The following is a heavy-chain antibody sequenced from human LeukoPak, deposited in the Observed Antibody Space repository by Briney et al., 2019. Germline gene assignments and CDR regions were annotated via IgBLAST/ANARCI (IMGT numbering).Heavy chain of an antibody. Sequence: PGGSLRLSCAASGFTFSSYSMNWVRQAPGKGLEWVSSISSSSTYIYYADSVKGRFTISRDNAKNSLYLQMNSLRAEDTAVYYCARDAVLGMAHKSLYYFDYWGQGTLVTVSS. J-gene: IGHJ4*02. D-gene: IGHD7-27*01. CDR3: ARDAVLGMAHKSLYYFDY. CDR1: GFTFSSYS. CDR2: ISSSSTYI. V-gene: IGHV3-21*01.